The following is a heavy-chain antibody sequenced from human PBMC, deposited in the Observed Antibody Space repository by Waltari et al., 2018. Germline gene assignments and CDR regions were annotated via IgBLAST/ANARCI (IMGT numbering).Heavy chain of an antibody. V-gene: IGHV3-30*13. D-gene: IGHD2-2*01. CDR1: RFTFSTSI. J-gene: IGHJ4*02. CDR3: GREGGTSGYSGYLHN. Sequence: QVQLVESGGGVVQPGWSLRLSCAAPRFTFSTSIIHWVRQAPGKGLEWVAAMSYDGFSKYYADSVKGRCTIARDDSKNSVSLQMNSLRAEDTAVYYCGREGGTSGYSGYLHNWGQGTLVTVSS. CDR2: MSYDGFSK.